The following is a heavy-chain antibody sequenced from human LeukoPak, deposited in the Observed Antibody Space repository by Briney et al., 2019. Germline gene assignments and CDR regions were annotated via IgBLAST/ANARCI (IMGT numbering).Heavy chain of an antibody. CDR2: ISYDGSNK. J-gene: IGHJ3*02. CDR3: ARELHNNDGAREGAFDI. V-gene: IGHV3-30*03. CDR1: GFTFSSYG. D-gene: IGHD2-8*01. Sequence: GGSLRLSCAASGFTFSSYGMHWVRQAPGKGLEWVAVISYDGSNKYYADSVKGRFTISRDNSKNTVYIQMNSLRVEDTAVYYCARELHNNDGAREGAFDIWGQGTLVTVSS.